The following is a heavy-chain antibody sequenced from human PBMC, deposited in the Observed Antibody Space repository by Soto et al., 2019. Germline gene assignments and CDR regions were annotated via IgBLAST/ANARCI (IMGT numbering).Heavy chain of an antibody. Sequence: SETLSLTCTVSGGSISSYYWSWIRQPPGKGLEWIGYIYYSGSTNYNPSLKSRVTISVDTSKNQFSLKLSSVTAADTAVYYCASLAITGTFYYYYYMDVWGKGTTVTVSS. J-gene: IGHJ6*03. CDR3: ASLAITGTFYYYYYMDV. CDR2: IYYSGST. CDR1: GGSISSYY. V-gene: IGHV4-59*08. D-gene: IGHD1-20*01.